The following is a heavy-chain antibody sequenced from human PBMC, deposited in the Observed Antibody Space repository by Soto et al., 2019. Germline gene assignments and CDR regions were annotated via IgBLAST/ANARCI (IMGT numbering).Heavy chain of an antibody. CDR2: IYWDDDK. J-gene: IGHJ4*02. Sequence: QITLKESGPALVKPTQTLTLTCTFSGFSLRTSGVGVGWIRQPPGKALEWLALIYWDDDKRHSPSLKNRLTXTXDXXKNQVVLRLTNMDPVETATYYCAHRLDDGWYVFDYWGQGILVTVSS. D-gene: IGHD6-19*01. CDR1: GFSLRTSGVG. CDR3: AHRLDDGWYVFDY. V-gene: IGHV2-5*02.